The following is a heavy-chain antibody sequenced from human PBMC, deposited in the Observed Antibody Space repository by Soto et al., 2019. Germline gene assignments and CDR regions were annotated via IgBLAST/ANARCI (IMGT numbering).Heavy chain of an antibody. D-gene: IGHD2-2*01. V-gene: IGHV1-69*02. J-gene: IGHJ3*02. Sequence: SVKVSCKASGGTFSSYTISWVRQAPGQGLEWMGRIIPILGIANYAQKFQGRVTITADKSTSTAYMELSSLRSEDTAVYYCARGPGVVVPAAMLGAFDIWGQGTMVTVSS. CDR2: IIPILGIA. CDR1: GGTFSSYT. CDR3: ARGPGVVVPAAMLGAFDI.